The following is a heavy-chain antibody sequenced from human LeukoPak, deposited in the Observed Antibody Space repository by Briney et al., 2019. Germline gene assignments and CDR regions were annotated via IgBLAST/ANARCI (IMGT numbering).Heavy chain of an antibody. CDR1: GFTFSSYW. Sequence: GGSLRLSCAASGFTFSSYWMSWVRQVPGKGLECVAHIKQDGSETYYVDTVRGRFIISRDNAKNSLYLQMDSLRVEDTAVYHCAGGPTDFDASDFWGHGTLVTVSS. CDR3: AGGPTDFDASDF. V-gene: IGHV3-7*01. J-gene: IGHJ3*01. D-gene: IGHD2-21*02. CDR2: IKQDGSET.